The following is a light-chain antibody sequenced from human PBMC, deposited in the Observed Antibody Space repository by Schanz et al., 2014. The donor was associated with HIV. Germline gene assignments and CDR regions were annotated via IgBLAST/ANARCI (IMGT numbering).Light chain of an antibody. CDR1: QSINSNF. V-gene: IGKV3-20*01. Sequence: EIVLTQSPGSLSLSPGDRATLSCRASQSINSNFLAWYQQTPGQAPRLLIYGASTRATGIPDRFSGSGAGTDFTLTIDRLEPEDFAVYYCQQYGSSPRTFGQGAKVEIK. CDR2: GAS. CDR3: QQYGSSPRT. J-gene: IGKJ1*01.